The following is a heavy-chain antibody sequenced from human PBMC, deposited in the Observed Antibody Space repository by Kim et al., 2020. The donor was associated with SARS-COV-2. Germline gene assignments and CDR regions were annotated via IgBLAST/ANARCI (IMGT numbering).Heavy chain of an antibody. Sequence: GGSLRLSCAASGFTFSSYGMHWVCQAPGKGLEWVAVISYDGSNKYYADSVKGRFTISRDNSKNTLYLQMNSLRAEDTAVYYCAKEEQWPTTNFDYWGQGTLVTVSS. CDR3: AKEEQWPTTNFDY. J-gene: IGHJ4*02. CDR1: GFTFSSYG. V-gene: IGHV3-30*18. D-gene: IGHD6-19*01. CDR2: ISYDGSNK.